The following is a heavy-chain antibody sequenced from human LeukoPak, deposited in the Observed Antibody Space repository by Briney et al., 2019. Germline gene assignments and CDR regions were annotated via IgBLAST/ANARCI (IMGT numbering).Heavy chain of an antibody. D-gene: IGHD3-22*01. CDR3: ARDRSLTYYYDSSGSKNPFDY. V-gene: IGHV3-21*01. J-gene: IGHJ4*02. Sequence: GGSLRLSCAASGFTFSDYNMNWVRQAPGKGLEWVSSISSSSSYIYYADSVKGRFTISRDNAKNSLYLQMNSLRAEDTAVYYCARDRSLTYYYDSSGSKNPFDYWGQGTLVTVSS. CDR2: ISSSSSYI. CDR1: GFTFSDYN.